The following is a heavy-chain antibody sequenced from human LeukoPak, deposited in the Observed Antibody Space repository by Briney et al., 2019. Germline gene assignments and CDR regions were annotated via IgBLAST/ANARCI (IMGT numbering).Heavy chain of an antibody. J-gene: IGHJ3*02. CDR2: IYTSGST. D-gene: IGHD4-17*01. V-gene: IGHV4-4*07. Sequence: SETLSLTCTVSGYSVSSGYYWSWIRQPAGKGLEWIGRIYTSGSTNYNPSLKSRVTMSVDTSKNQFSLKLSSVTAADTAVYYCARSSDDYVDAFDIWGQGTMVSVSS. CDR1: GYSVSSGYY. CDR3: ARSSDDYVDAFDI.